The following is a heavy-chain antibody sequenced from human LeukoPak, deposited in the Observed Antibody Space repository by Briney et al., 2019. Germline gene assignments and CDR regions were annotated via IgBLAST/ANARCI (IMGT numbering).Heavy chain of an antibody. CDR3: ARGVWWELLDY. CDR2: ISYDGSNK. J-gene: IGHJ4*02. D-gene: IGHD1-26*01. V-gene: IGHV3-30*01. CDR1: GFTFSSYA. Sequence: GSLRLSCAASGFTFSSYAMHWVRQAPGKGLEWVAVISYDGSNKYYADSVKGRFTISRDNSKNTLYLQMNSLRAEDTAVYYCARGVWWELLDYWGQGTLVTVSS.